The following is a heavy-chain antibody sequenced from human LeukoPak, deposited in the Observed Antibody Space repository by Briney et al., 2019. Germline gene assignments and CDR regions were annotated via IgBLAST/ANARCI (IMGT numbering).Heavy chain of an antibody. CDR3: AKDDDLVVPRGVSYGMDV. J-gene: IGHJ6*02. Sequence: GGSLRLSCAASGFTFSSYGMHWVRQAPGKGLEWVAVIWYDGSNKYYADSVKGRFTISRDNSKNTLFLQMNSLRAEDTAVYYCAKDDDLVVPRGVSYGMDVWGQGTTVTVSS. CDR1: GFTFSSYG. D-gene: IGHD2-15*01. CDR2: IWYDGSNK. V-gene: IGHV3-33*06.